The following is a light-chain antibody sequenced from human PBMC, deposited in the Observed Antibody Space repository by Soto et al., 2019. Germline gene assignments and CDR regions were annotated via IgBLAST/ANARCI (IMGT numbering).Light chain of an antibody. J-gene: IGKJ4*01. CDR1: QSVSRN. Sequence: EIVMTQSPATLYVSPGERATLSCRASQSVSRNLAWYQQKPGQAPRLLIYGASTRATGITARFSGSGSGTEFTLTISSLHSEDFAVYYCQQYNNWPLTFGGGTKVEIK. CDR3: QQYNNWPLT. CDR2: GAS. V-gene: IGKV3D-15*01.